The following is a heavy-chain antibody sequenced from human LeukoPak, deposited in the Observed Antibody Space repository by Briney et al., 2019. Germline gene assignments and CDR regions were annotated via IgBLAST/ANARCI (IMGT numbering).Heavy chain of an antibody. CDR2: IHTSGST. CDR1: GGSISSGSYY. Sequence: SQTLFLTCTVSGGSISSGSYYWTWIRQPAGKGLEWIGRIHTSGSTNYNASLKSRVTISVDTSRNQFSLKLSSVTAADTAVYYCARGTSGSSDYWGQGTLVTVSS. D-gene: IGHD1-26*01. V-gene: IGHV4-61*02. CDR3: ARGTSGSSDY. J-gene: IGHJ4*02.